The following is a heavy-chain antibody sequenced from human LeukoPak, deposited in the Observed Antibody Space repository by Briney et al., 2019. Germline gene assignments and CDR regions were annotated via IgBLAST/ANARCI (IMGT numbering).Heavy chain of an antibody. J-gene: IGHJ4*02. CDR3: ARETGEYQFDY. CDR1: GYTFTSYD. V-gene: IGHV1-8*03. Sequence: ASVKVSCKASGYTFTSYDINWVRQATGQGLEWMGWMNPNSGNTGYAQKFQGRVTITRNTSISTAYMELSSLRAEDTAVYYCARETGEYQFDYWGQGTLVTVSS. D-gene: IGHD2/OR15-2a*01. CDR2: MNPNSGNT.